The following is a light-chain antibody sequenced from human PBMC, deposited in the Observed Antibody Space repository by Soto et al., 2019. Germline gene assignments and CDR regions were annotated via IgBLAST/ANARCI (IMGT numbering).Light chain of an antibody. CDR3: QQRSTWPT. V-gene: IGKV3-11*01. Sequence: IVFTQSPSTLSLSPGERVTLSCRASQSVGSYLAWYQQTLGRAPSLLIYDASNRATGTPARLSGSGSGTDFTLTISSLEPEDFALYYCQQRSTWPTFGQGTRLEIK. CDR1: QSVGSY. CDR2: DAS. J-gene: IGKJ5*01.